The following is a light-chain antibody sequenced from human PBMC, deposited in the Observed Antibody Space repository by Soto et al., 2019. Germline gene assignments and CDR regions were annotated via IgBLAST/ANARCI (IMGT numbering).Light chain of an antibody. CDR3: QQSYSTLRT. V-gene: IGKV1-39*01. CDR2: AAS. Sequence: DIQMTQSPSSLSASVGDRVTITCRASQSISSYLNWYQQKPGKAPNLLIYAASNLQSGVPSRFSGSGSGTDFTLTISSLQPEDFATYYCQQSYSTLRTLGQGTKVDIK. J-gene: IGKJ1*01. CDR1: QSISSY.